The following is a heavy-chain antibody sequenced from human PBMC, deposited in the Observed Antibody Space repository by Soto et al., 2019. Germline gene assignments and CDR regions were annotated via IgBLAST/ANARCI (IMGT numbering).Heavy chain of an antibody. CDR1: GFTFRGSE. Sequence: PGGSLRLSCAASGFTFRGSEMHWVRQAPGKGLEWVAFVSYDGDDQCYADSVKGRLTVSRDNSGNTLHLQMDSLRPEDTAFYYCARASYFSEKTAYYAKSFKWFDPWGQGTLVTVSS. CDR3: ARASYFSEKTAYYAKSFKWFDP. J-gene: IGHJ5*02. V-gene: IGHV3-30-3*01. D-gene: IGHD3-9*01. CDR2: VSYDGDDQ.